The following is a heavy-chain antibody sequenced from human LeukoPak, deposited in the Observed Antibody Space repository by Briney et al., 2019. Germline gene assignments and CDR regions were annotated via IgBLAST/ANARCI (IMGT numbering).Heavy chain of an antibody. J-gene: IGHJ4*02. CDR1: GGSFSGYY. CDR3: ARGERPITMIVVVINNPPYFDY. Sequence: PSETLSLTCAVYGGSFSGYYWSWIRQPPGQGLEWIGEINHSGSTNYNPSLKSRVTISVDTSKNQFSLKLSSVTAADTAVYYCARGERPITMIVVVINNPPYFDYWGQGTLVTVSS. D-gene: IGHD3-22*01. V-gene: IGHV4-34*01. CDR2: INHSGST.